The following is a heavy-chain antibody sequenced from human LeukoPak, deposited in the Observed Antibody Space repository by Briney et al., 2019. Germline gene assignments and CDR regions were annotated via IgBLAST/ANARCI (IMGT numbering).Heavy chain of an antibody. Sequence: GRSLRLSCAPCGFTLDDYAMHWVRHAPGKALEGCSGLCWNSGSIGHADSVKGRFTISRDNAKNSLYLQMNSLRAEDTALYYCAKEGRLYYDSSGYYNPGGYYYGMDVWGQGTTVTVSS. J-gene: IGHJ6*02. CDR3: AKEGRLYYDSSGYYNPGGYYYGMDV. V-gene: IGHV3-9*01. CDR2: LCWNSGSI. CDR1: GFTLDDYA. D-gene: IGHD3-22*01.